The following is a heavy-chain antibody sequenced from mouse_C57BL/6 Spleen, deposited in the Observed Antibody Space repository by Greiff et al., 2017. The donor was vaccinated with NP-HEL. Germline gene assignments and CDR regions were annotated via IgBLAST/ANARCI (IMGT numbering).Heavy chain of an antibody. J-gene: IGHJ2*01. V-gene: IGHV1-69*01. CDR3: ARLSYGHYFDY. D-gene: IGHD1-2*01. CDR2: IDPSDSYT. Sequence: QVQLQQPGAELVMPGASVKLSCKASGYTFTSYWMHWVKQRPGQGLEWIGEIDPSDSYTNYNQKFKGKSTLTVDKSSSTAYMQLSSLTSEDSAVYYCARLSYGHYFDYWGQGTTLTVSS. CDR1: GYTFTSYW.